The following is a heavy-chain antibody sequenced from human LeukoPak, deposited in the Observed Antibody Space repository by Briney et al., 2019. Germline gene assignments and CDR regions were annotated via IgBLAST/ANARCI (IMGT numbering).Heavy chain of an antibody. J-gene: IGHJ4*02. CDR2: IYTSGST. Sequence: SETLSLTCTVSGGSFTSYYWSWIRQPPGRGLEWIGNIYTSGSTNYNPSLKSRVIISVDTSKNQFSLKLSSVTAADTAVYYCARASAAGDDYWGQGTLVTVSS. CDR1: GGSFTSYY. D-gene: IGHD6-13*01. V-gene: IGHV4-4*09. CDR3: ARASAAGDDY.